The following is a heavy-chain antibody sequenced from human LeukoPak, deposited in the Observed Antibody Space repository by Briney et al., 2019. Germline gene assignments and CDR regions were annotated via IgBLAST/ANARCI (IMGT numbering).Heavy chain of an antibody. CDR1: GYTFTSYG. D-gene: IGHD5-12*01. CDR2: ISAYNGNT. V-gene: IGHV1-18*04. CDR3: ARVNSRLAVSGYGHYDY. Sequence: GASVKVSCKASGYTFTSYGISWVRQAPGQGLEWMGWISAYNGNTSYAQKLQGRVTMTTDTSTSTAYMELRSLRSDDTAVYYCARVNSRLAVSGYGHYDYWGQGTLVTVSS. J-gene: IGHJ4*02.